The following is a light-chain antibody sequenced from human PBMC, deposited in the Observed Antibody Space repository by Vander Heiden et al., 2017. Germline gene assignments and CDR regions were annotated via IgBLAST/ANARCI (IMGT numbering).Light chain of an antibody. CDR2: GAS. CDR1: QSVSIN. J-gene: IGKJ1*01. Sequence: IVMTQSPDNLSVSPGESAPLSCRASQSVSINLAWYQQKPGQAPRLLIHGASTRATGIPARFSGSGSGTEFTLTISSLQSEDFALYYCQQYNGWPPKWTFGQGTKVEIK. CDR3: QQYNGWPPKWT. V-gene: IGKV3-15*01.